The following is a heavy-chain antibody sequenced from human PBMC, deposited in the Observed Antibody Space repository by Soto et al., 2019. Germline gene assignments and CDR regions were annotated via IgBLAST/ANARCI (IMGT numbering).Heavy chain of an antibody. Sequence: KLRETLSLTCTVSGGSISSYYWSWIRQPPGKGLEWIGYIYYSGSTNYNPSLKSRVTISVDTSKNQFSLKLSSVTAADTAVYYCARSYCTNGVCYPGNWFDPWGQGTLVTVSS. CDR3: ARSYCTNGVCYPGNWFDP. J-gene: IGHJ5*02. CDR1: GGSISSYY. CDR2: IYYSGST. D-gene: IGHD2-8*01. V-gene: IGHV4-59*01.